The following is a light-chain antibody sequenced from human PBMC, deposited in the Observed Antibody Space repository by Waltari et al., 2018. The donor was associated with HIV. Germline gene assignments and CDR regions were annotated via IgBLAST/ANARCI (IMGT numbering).Light chain of an antibody. J-gene: IGLJ2*01. V-gene: IGLV2-23*02. CDR1: SSDIGSYNL. CDR3: CSYAGSPTFVI. Sequence: QSALTQPASVSGSLGQSITISCTGTSSDIGSYNLVSCYQQYPGKAPKVIIYDVNKWPSGVSHRFSGFKAANTASLTISGLQAEDEADYYCCSYAGSPTFVIFGGGTKVTVL. CDR2: DVN.